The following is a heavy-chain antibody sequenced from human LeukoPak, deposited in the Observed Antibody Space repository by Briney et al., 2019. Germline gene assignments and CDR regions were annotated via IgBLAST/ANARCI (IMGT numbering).Heavy chain of an antibody. V-gene: IGHV3-48*02. Sequence: PGGSLRLSCAASGFTFSSYGMNWVRQAPGKGLEWVSYISSSSTIYYTDSVKGRFTISRDNAKNSLYLQMNSLRDEDTAVYYCARVTRIFNFDYWGQGTLVTVSS. CDR1: GFTFSSYG. J-gene: IGHJ4*02. CDR2: ISSSSTI. CDR3: ARVTRIFNFDY. D-gene: IGHD2-15*01.